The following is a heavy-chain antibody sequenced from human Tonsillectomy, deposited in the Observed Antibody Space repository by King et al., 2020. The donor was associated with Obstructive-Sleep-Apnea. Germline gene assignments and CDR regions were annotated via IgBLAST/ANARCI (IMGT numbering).Heavy chain of an antibody. CDR3: STEDD. CDR2: VKSKTNGGTT. V-gene: IGHV3-15*01. Sequence: VQLVESGGGLVKPGGSLRLSCAASGFTFSNAWMSWVRQAPGKGLELVGRVKSKTNGGTTDYDAPVKGRFTISRDDSKKTMYLQMNSLKIEDTAIYYCSTEDDWGQGTLVTVSS. J-gene: IGHJ4*02. CDR1: GFTFSNAW.